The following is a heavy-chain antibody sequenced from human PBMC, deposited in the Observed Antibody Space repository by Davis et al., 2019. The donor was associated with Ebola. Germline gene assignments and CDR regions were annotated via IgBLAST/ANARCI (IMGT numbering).Heavy chain of an antibody. CDR2: ISSSSSYI. CDR1: GFTFSSYS. D-gene: IGHD1-26*01. J-gene: IGHJ4*02. V-gene: IGHV3-21*01. CDR3: ARDRDHSGSQIDY. Sequence: GESLKISCAASGFTFSSYSMNWVRQAPGKGLEWVSSISSSSSYIYYADSVKGRFTISRDNAKNSLYLQMNSLRAEDTAVYYCARDRDHSGSQIDYWGQGTLVTVSS.